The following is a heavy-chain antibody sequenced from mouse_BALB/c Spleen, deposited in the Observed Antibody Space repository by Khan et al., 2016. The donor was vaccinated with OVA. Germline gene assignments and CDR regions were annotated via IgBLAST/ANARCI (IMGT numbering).Heavy chain of an antibody. V-gene: IGHV5-9-1*01. CDR3: ANGNYGWFAY. J-gene: IGHJ3*01. CDR1: GFTFSSFV. Sequence: EVELVESGGGLVKPGGSLKLSCAASGFTFSSFVMSWVRQTPEKRLEWVATISSAGSYTYYPDSVKGRFTISRDNAKNTLYLQMNSLRSEDTAIYDCANGNYGWFAYWGQGTLVTVSA. CDR2: ISSAGSYT. D-gene: IGHD2-1*01.